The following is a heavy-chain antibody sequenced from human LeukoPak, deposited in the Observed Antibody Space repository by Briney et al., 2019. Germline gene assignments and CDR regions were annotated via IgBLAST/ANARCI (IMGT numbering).Heavy chain of an antibody. Sequence: PGGSLRLSCAASGFTFSSYEMNWVRQAPGKGLEWVSYIISSGSSTYYADSVKGRFTISRDNAKNPLYLQMNSLRAEDTAVYYCARGLEYYTTFDYWGQGNLVTVSS. CDR3: ARGLEYYTTFDY. J-gene: IGHJ4*02. CDR2: IISSGSST. D-gene: IGHD1-1*01. CDR1: GFTFSSYE. V-gene: IGHV3-48*03.